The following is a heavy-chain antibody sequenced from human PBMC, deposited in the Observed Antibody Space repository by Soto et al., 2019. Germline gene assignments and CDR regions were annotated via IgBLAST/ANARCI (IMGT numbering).Heavy chain of an antibody. Sequence: QMQLQETGPGLVKPSQTLSLTCTVSVGSISIGGYYWSSIRQHPWKCLDWIGYIYYSGSTSYNPSDKGRVTISVDTAKNPVFLKVSSVSAADTAVYYCERGVLHWGQGTMVTVSS. CDR3: ERGVLH. J-gene: IGHJ4*02. D-gene: IGHD3-10*01. CDR1: VGSISIGGYY. V-gene: IGHV4-31*03. CDR2: IYYSGST.